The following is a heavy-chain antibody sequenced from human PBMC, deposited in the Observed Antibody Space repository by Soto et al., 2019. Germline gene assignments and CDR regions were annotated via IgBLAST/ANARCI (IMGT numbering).Heavy chain of an antibody. Sequence: SETLSLTCAVYGGSFSGYYWSWIRQPPWKGLEWIGEINHRGSTHYNPSLKSRVTISVDTSKNQFSLKLSSVTAADTAVYYCARGRDFGVVNYFDYWGQGTLASVSS. J-gene: IGHJ4*02. CDR2: INHRGST. D-gene: IGHD3-3*01. V-gene: IGHV4-34*01. CDR1: GGSFSGYY. CDR3: ARGRDFGVVNYFDY.